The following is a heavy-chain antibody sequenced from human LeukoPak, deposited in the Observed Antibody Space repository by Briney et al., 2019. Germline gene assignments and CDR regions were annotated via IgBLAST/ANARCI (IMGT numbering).Heavy chain of an antibody. Sequence: AGRSLRLSCAASGFTFSSYGMHWVRQAPGKGLEWVAVISYDGSNKYYADSVKGRFTISRDNSKNTLYLQMNSLGAEDTAVYYCASAVAGTGGPFDYWGQGTLVTVSS. CDR2: ISYDGSNK. J-gene: IGHJ4*02. CDR3: ASAVAGTGGPFDY. V-gene: IGHV3-30*03. CDR1: GFTFSSYG. D-gene: IGHD6-19*01.